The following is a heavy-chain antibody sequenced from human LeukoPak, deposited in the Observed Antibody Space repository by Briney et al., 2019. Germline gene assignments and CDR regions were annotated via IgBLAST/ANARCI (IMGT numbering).Heavy chain of an antibody. CDR1: GFTFDDYA. J-gene: IGHJ4*02. CDR2: ISWNSGSI. D-gene: IGHD3-22*01. CDR3: AKDKYYDSSGYSDY. V-gene: IGHV3-9*01. Sequence: PGGSLRVSCAASGFTFDDYAMHWVRQAPGKSLEWVSGISWNSGSIGYADSVKGRFTISRDNAKNSLYLQMNSLRAEDTALYYCAKDKYYDSSGYSDYWGQGTLVTVSS.